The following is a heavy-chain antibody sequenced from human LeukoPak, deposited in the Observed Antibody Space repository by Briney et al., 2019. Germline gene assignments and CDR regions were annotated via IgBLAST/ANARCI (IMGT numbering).Heavy chain of an antibody. CDR2: ISAYNGNT. CDR3: ASGRIVGALYYYYYGMDV. J-gene: IGHJ6*02. V-gene: IGHV1-18*01. D-gene: IGHD1-26*01. CDR1: GYTFTSYG. Sequence: ASVKVSCKASGYTFTSYGISWVRQAPGQGLEWMGWISAYNGNTNYAQKLQGRVTMTTDTSTSTAYMELRSLRSDDTAVYYCASGRIVGALYYYYYGMDVWGQGTTVTVSS.